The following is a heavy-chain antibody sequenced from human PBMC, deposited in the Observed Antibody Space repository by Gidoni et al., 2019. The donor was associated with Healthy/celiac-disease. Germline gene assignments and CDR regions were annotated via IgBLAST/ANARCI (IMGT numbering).Heavy chain of an antibody. CDR3: ARDQDFWSGYYYGNWFDP. Sequence: QVQLQESGPGLVKPSQTLSLTCTVSGGPISSGSYYWGWIRQPAGKGLEWIGRIYTSGSTNYNPSLKSRVTISVDTSKNQFSLKLSSVTAADTAVYYCARDQDFWSGYYYGNWFDPWGQGTLVTVSS. CDR2: IYTSGST. V-gene: IGHV4-61*02. J-gene: IGHJ5*02. D-gene: IGHD3-3*01. CDR1: GGPISSGSYY.